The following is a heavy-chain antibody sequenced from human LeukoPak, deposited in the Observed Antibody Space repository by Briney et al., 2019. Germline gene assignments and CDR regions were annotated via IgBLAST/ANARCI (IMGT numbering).Heavy chain of an antibody. D-gene: IGHD4-17*01. Sequence: NPAGSLRLSCAASGFTFSDAWMSWVRQAPGRGLEWVGRIKSKTDGGTTDYAAPVKGRFTISRDDSKDTLYLQMNSLKTEDTAVYYCATGYGDYRIPWGQGTLVTVSS. V-gene: IGHV3-15*01. CDR3: ATGYGDYRIP. J-gene: IGHJ5*02. CDR2: IKSKTDGGTT. CDR1: GFTFSDAW.